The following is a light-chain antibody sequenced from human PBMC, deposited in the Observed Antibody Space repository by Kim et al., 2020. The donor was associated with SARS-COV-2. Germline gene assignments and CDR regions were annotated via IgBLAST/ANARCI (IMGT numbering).Light chain of an antibody. Sequence: SAAETATLSCRASDSLTSSFLTWYQQKPSQAPRLPMHGASRTATGIPDRFSSSGSRTDFTLTISRLEPEDFAVYYCQHYSSSRWTFGQGTKVDI. CDR1: DSLTSSF. V-gene: IGKV3-20*01. J-gene: IGKJ1*01. CDR2: GAS. CDR3: QHYSSSRWT.